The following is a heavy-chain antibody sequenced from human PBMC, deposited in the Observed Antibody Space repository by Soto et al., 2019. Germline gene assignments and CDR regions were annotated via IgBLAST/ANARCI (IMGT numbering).Heavy chain of an antibody. CDR1: GGSISSYY. J-gene: IGHJ4*02. Sequence: KPSETLSLTCTVSGGSISSYYCSWIRQPPWKGLEWIGYIYYSGSTNYNPSLKSRVTISVDTSKNQFSLKLSSATAADTAVYYCARGGITMVRGVIGPLGYCGQGTLVTFCS. D-gene: IGHD3-10*01. CDR3: ARGGITMVRGVIGPLGY. CDR2: IYYSGST. V-gene: IGHV4-59*01.